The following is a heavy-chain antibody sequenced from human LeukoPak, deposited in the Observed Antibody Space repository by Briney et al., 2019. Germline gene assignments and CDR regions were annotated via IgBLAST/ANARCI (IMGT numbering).Heavy chain of an antibody. J-gene: IGHJ4*02. V-gene: IGHV3-21*01. D-gene: IGHD3-10*01. CDR1: GLTFSSYS. CDR2: ISSSSSYI. Sequence: PGGSLRLSCAASGLTFSSYSMNWVRQAPGKGLEWVSSISSSSSYIYYADSVKGRFTISRDNAKNSLYLQMNSLRAEDTAVYYCARARMVRGVIIPPRYWGQGTLVTVSS. CDR3: ARARMVRGVIIPPRY.